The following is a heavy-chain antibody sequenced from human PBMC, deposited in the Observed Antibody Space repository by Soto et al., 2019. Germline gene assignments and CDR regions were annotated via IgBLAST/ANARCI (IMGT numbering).Heavy chain of an antibody. D-gene: IGHD6-19*01. CDR2: SLKNGGT. J-gene: IGHJ4*02. V-gene: IGHV3-23*01. Sequence: EVQLLESGGGLVQPGGSLRLSCAASGFSFSTYGMNWVRQAPGKGLEWVSSLKNGGTYYADSVKGRFTISRDNSKNTLSSKINSLTVQGKATFFRSTLMAGAGPGWGPAFDHWGQGTLVAVSS. CDR3: STLMAGAGPGWGPAFDH. CDR1: GFSFSTYG.